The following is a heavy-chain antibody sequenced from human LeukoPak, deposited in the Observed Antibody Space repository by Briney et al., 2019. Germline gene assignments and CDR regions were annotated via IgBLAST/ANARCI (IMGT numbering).Heavy chain of an antibody. D-gene: IGHD2-2*01. Sequence: SETLSLTCTVSGGSISSYYWSWIRQPPGKGLEWIGYIYYSGSTNYNPSLKSRVTISVDTSKNQFSLKLSSVTAAGTAVYYCASHYCSSTSCYEYWGQGTLVTVSS. CDR3: ASHYCSSTSCYEY. V-gene: IGHV4-59*01. J-gene: IGHJ4*02. CDR1: GGSISSYY. CDR2: IYYSGST.